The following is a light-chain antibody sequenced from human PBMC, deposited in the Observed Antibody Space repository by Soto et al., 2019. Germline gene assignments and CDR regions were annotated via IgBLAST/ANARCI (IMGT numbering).Light chain of an antibody. J-gene: IGLJ3*02. V-gene: IGLV2-11*01. Sequence: QSALTQPRSVSGSPGQSVTLSCTGTSSDVGGYNYVSWYQQHPGKAPKLVIDDVNKRPSGVPDRFSGSRSGNTASLTISGLQAEDEADYYCCSYAGSYTWVFGGGTKLT. CDR3: CSYAGSYTWV. CDR1: SSDVGGYNY. CDR2: DVN.